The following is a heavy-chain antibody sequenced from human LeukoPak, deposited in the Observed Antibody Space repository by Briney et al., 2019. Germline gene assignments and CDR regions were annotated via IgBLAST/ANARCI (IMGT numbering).Heavy chain of an antibody. CDR1: GGSFSGCY. J-gene: IGHJ4*02. CDR2: INHSGST. D-gene: IGHD1-14*01. V-gene: IGHV4-34*01. Sequence: SETLSLTCAVYGGSFSGCYWSWIRQPPGKGLEWIGEINHSGSTNYNPSLKSRVTISVDTSKNQFSLKLSSVTAADTAVYYCARRRRSGPIDYWGQGTLVTVSS. CDR3: ARRRRSGPIDY.